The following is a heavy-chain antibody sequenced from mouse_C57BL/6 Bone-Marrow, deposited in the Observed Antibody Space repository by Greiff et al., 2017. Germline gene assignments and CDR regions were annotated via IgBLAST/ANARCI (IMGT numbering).Heavy chain of an antibody. Sequence: QVQLKQSGAELARPGASVKLSCKASGYTFTSYGISWVKQRTGQGLEWIGEIYPRSGNTYYNEKFKGKATLTADKSSSTAYMELRSLTSEDSAVYFCARAVLSTTVVARWYFDDWGTGTTVTVAS. CDR2: IYPRSGNT. CDR3: ARAVLSTTVVARWYFDD. CDR1: GYTFTSYG. V-gene: IGHV1-81*01. J-gene: IGHJ1*03. D-gene: IGHD1-1*01.